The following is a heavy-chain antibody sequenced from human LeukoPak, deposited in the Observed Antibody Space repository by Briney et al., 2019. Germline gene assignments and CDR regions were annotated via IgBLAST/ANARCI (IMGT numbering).Heavy chain of an antibody. CDR3: AREGIGPDWYFDL. CDR1: GGSISTYY. Sequence: PSETLSLTCTVSGGSISTYYWNWIRQPPGKGLEWIGYIYHSGSTNYNPSLQSRVTISVDTSKNQFSLKLSSVTAADTAVYYCAREGIGPDWYFDLWGRGTLVTVSS. J-gene: IGHJ2*01. V-gene: IGHV4-59*01. D-gene: IGHD3-10*01. CDR2: IYHSGST.